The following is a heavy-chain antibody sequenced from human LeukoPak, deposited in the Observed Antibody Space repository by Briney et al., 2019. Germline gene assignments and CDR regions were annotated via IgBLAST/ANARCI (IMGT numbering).Heavy chain of an antibody. D-gene: IGHD5-18*01. Sequence: ASVKASCKASGYTFTSYYMHWVRQAPGQGLEWMGIINPRGGTTTYAQKFQGRVTMTRDTSTRTVYMELYSLRSEDTAVYYRARETAMVTNYYYYYGMDVWGQGTTVTVSS. CDR2: INPRGGTT. J-gene: IGHJ6*02. CDR3: ARETAMVTNYYYYYGMDV. V-gene: IGHV1-46*01. CDR1: GYTFTSYY.